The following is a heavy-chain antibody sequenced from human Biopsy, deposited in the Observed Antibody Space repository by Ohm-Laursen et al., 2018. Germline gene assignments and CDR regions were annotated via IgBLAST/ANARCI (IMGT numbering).Heavy chain of an antibody. J-gene: IGHJ6*02. V-gene: IGHV4-61*01. CDR3: AIDRVPRRGVMPVYYYGMDV. CDR1: GGSVSSSNYY. Sequence: GTLSLTGCVSGGSVSSSNYYWNWIRQTPGKGLEWIGFIYNTERTNYNPSLKSRVTISLDTSKNQFSLELSSVIPSDTAVYYCAIDRVPRRGVMPVYYYGMDVWGQGSTATVSS. D-gene: IGHD2-21*01. CDR2: IYNTERT.